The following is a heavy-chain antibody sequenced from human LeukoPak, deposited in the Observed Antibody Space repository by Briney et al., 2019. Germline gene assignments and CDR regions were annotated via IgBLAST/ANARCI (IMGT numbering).Heavy chain of an antibody. CDR3: ARDLTIAVHYADYEDRGYNYYGMDV. J-gene: IGHJ6*02. V-gene: IGHV4-39*07. CDR1: GGSISSSSYY. CDR2: IYYSGST. Sequence: SETLSLTCTVSGGSISSSSYYWGWIRQPPGKGLEWIGSIYYSGSTYYNPSLKSRVTISVYTSKNQCSLKLSSVTAADTAVYYCARDLTIAVHYADYEDRGYNYYGMDVWGQGTTVTVSS. D-gene: IGHD4-17*01.